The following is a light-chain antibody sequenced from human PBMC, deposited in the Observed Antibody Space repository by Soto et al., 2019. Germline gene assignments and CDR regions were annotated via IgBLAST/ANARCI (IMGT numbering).Light chain of an antibody. V-gene: IGLV1-36*01. CDR3: ATWDDSLSGPV. CDR2: YDD. Sequence: QSVLTQTPSVSEAPRQRVTISCSGSSSNIGNNAVSWYQQLPGKAPRLVIYYDDLLPSGVSDRFSGSKSGTSASLAISGLQSEDEADYYCATWDDSLSGPVFGGGTKLTVL. J-gene: IGLJ3*02. CDR1: SSNIGNNA.